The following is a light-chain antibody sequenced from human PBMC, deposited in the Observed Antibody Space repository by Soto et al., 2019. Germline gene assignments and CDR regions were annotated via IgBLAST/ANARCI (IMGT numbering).Light chain of an antibody. CDR2: GAS. V-gene: IGKV1-9*01. CDR3: QQLSNFPLT. J-gene: IGKJ2*01. Sequence: IQLTQSPSSLSASVGDRVTITCRASQGVVDYLDWYQQKPGKAPMLLIYGASTLQSGVPSRFSGSGAGTDLTLTISTLQPQDFAPYSCQQLSNFPLTFGQGTKLEIK. CDR1: QGVVDY.